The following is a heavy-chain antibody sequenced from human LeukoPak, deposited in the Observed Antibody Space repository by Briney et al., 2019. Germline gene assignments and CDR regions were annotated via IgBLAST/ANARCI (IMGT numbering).Heavy chain of an antibody. J-gene: IGHJ4*02. Sequence: EASVKVSCKASGYTFTNYGISWVRQAPGQGLEWMGWISAYNGDPKYAQKLQGRVTITKATSTSTAYLDLRILTSVDRALYSCAKDGYTFGGDKSRFDFWGKGTLVTVSS. D-gene: IGHD3-16*01. CDR1: GYTFTNYG. CDR2: ISAYNGDP. CDR3: AKDGYTFGGDKSRFDF. V-gene: IGHV1-18*01.